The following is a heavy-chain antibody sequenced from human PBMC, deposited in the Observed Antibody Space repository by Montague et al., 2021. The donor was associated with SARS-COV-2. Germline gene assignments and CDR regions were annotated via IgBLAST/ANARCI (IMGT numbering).Heavy chain of an antibody. J-gene: IGHJ3*02. CDR3: ARRGRKLLPVATTIGGFDI. CDR1: GGSISSNNYY. CDR2: IYDSGST. D-gene: IGHD5-12*01. Sequence: SETLSLTCTVPGGSISSNNYYWDWIRQPPGKGLEWIGSIYDSGSTYYSPSLKSRVTISVDTSKNHFSLKLNSVTAADTAVYYCARRGRKLLPVATTIGGFDIWGQGTMVTVSS. V-gene: IGHV4-39*02.